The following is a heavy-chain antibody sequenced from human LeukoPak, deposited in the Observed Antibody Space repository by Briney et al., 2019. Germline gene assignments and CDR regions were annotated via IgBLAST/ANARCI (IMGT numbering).Heavy chain of an antibody. Sequence: ASVKVSCKASGYTFNGYYMHWVRQAPGQGLEWMGWINPNSGGTNYAQKFQGRVTMTRDTPISTAYMELSRLTSDDTAVYYCARESGPIVVVVAATSSWFDPWGQGTLVTVSS. V-gene: IGHV1-2*02. CDR3: ARESGPIVVVVAATSSWFDP. CDR2: INPNSGGT. J-gene: IGHJ5*02. CDR1: GYTFNGYY. D-gene: IGHD2-15*01.